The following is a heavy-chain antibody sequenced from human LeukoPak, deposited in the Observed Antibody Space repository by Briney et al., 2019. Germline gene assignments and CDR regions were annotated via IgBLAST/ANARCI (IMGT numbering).Heavy chain of an antibody. V-gene: IGHV5-51*01. CDR3: ARNMVRGDRWFDP. D-gene: IGHD3-10*01. J-gene: IGHJ5*02. CDR2: IYPGDSDA. CDR1: GYSFTSYW. Sequence: GESLKISCKGSGYSFTSYWIGWVRQMPGKGLKWMGIIYPGDSDARYSPSFQGQVTISADKSISTAYLQWSSLRSEDTAVYYCARNMVRGDRWFDPWGQGTLVTVSS.